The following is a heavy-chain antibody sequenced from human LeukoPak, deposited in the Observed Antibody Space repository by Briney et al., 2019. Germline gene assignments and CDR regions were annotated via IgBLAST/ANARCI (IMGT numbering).Heavy chain of an antibody. CDR2: INTSGSI. J-gene: IGHJ4*02. CDR1: GGSFSSYY. D-gene: IGHD3-22*01. CDR3: ASGVGSSVYYY. V-gene: IGHV4-59*10. Sequence: SETLSLTCAVYGGSFSSYYWSWIRQPAGKGLEWIGRINTSGSINYNPSLKSRVTMSLDTSKNHFSLNVSSVTAADTAVYYCASGVGSSVYYYWGQGILVTVSS.